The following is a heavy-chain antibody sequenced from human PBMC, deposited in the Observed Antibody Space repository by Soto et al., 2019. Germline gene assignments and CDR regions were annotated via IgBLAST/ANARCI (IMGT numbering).Heavy chain of an antibody. CDR2: IYYSGST. CDR3: ARDSSGTFDY. V-gene: IGHV4-59*01. CDR1: GGSISSYY. Sequence: QVQLQESGPGLVKPSETLSLTCTVSGGSISSYYWSWIRQPPGKGLEWIGYIYYSGSTNYNPSLKSRVTISVDTSKNQFSLKLSSVTAADTAVYYCARDSSGTFDYWGQGTLVTVSS. J-gene: IGHJ4*02. D-gene: IGHD6-13*01.